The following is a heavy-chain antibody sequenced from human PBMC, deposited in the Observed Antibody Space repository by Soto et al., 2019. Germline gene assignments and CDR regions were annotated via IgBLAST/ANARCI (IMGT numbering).Heavy chain of an antibody. Sequence: EVQLAESGGGLVQPGGSLRLSCAXXGFXFXDXYMDWVRQAPGKGLEWVGRSRDKVHSHTTEYAASVKGRFTISRGDSENSLYLQMNSLKTEDTAVYYCARGVVSTGYFDYWGQGTLVTVSS. D-gene: IGHD5-12*01. CDR1: GFXFXDXY. J-gene: IGHJ4*02. V-gene: IGHV3-72*01. CDR2: SRDKVHSHTT. CDR3: ARGVVSTGYFDY.